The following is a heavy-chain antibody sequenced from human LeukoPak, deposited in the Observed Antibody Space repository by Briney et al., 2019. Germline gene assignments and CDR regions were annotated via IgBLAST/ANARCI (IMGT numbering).Heavy chain of an antibody. V-gene: IGHV4-30-2*01. D-gene: IGHD6-19*01. J-gene: IGHJ4*02. CDR1: GGSISSGGYY. Sequence: SETLSLTCTVSGGSISSGGYYWSWIRQPPGKGLEWIGYIYHSGSTYYNPSLKSRVTISVDRSKNQFSLKLSSVTAADTAVYYCARADDAVAGIPFDYWGQGTLVTVSS. CDR3: ARADDAVAGIPFDY. CDR2: IYHSGST.